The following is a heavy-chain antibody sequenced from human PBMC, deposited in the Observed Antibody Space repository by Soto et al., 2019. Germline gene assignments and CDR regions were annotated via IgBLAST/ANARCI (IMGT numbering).Heavy chain of an antibody. Sequence: EVQLVESGGGLVQPGGSLRLSCVASGIPVSSNYMTWVRQAPGKGLEWVSVLHSGGDTYYANSVKGRFTISRHDSTNTVFLRMISLPAEDTAVYYCARXXPYYXASRMDVWGQGTTVTVSS. CDR2: LHSGGDT. D-gene: IGHD3-10*01. J-gene: IGHJ6*02. CDR3: ARXXPYYXASRMDV. V-gene: IGHV3-53*04. CDR1: GIPVSSNY.